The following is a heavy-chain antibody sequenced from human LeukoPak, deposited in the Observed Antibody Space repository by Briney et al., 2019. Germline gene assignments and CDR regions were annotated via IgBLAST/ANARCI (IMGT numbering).Heavy chain of an antibody. CDR3: ARIKWELPGGFDY. CDR2: IYYSGST. V-gene: IGHV4-59*08. J-gene: IGHJ4*02. D-gene: IGHD1-26*01. Sequence: SDTLSLTCTVSGGSISRYYGSWIRQPPGKGREWIGYIYYSGSTNYNPSLKSRVTISVDTSKNQFSLKLSSVTAADTAVYYCARIKWELPGGFDYWGQGTLVTVSS. CDR1: GGSISRYY.